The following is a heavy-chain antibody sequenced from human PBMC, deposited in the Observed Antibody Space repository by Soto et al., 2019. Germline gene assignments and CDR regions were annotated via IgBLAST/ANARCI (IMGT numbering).Heavy chain of an antibody. Sequence: SETLSLTCTVSGGSISSYYWSWIRQPPGKGLEWIGYIYYSGSTNYNPSLKSRVTISVDTSKNQFSLKLSSVTAADTAVYYWASTPPVAGTRGYGYFDDWGQGTLVTVSS. D-gene: IGHD6-19*01. CDR1: GGSISSYY. J-gene: IGHJ4*02. CDR3: ASTPPVAGTRGYGYFDD. V-gene: IGHV4-59*01. CDR2: IYYSGST.